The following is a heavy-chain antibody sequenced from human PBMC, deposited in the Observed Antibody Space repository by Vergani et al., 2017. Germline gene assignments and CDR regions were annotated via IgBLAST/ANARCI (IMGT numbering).Heavy chain of an antibody. V-gene: IGHV3-9*01. J-gene: IGHJ4*02. CDR2: ISWNSGSI. Sequence: EVQLVESGGGLVQPGGSLRLSCAASGFTFDDYAMHWVRQAPGKGLEWVSGISWNSGSIGYADSVKGRFTISRDNAKNSLYLQMNSLRAEDTALYYCAEDIHDFWSGYFTRYFDYWGQGTLVTVSS. CDR1: GFTFDDYA. CDR3: AEDIHDFWSGYFTRYFDY. D-gene: IGHD3-3*01.